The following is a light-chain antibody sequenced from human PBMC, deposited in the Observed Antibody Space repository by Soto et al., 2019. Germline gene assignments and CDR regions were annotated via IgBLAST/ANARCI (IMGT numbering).Light chain of an antibody. CDR2: DVS. V-gene: IGLV2-14*01. J-gene: IGLJ1*01. CDR3: SSYTSSSTPV. CDR1: SSDVGGYNY. Sequence: QSALTQPVSVSGSPGQSITISCTGTSSDVGGYNYVSWYQQHPGKAPKLMIYDVSNRPSGVSNRFSGSKSGNTASLTISGLQAGDEADYYCSSYTSSSTPVFGTGTKVTVL.